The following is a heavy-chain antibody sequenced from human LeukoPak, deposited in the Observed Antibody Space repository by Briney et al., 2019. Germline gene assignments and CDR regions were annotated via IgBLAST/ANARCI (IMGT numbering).Heavy chain of an antibody. V-gene: IGHV3-23*01. Sequence: GGSLRLSCAASGSTFSSYAMSWVRQAPGKGLEWVSAISGSGGSTYYADSVKGRFTISRDNSKNTLDLQMNSLRAEDTAVYYCAKGVTGVAGRHYFDYWGQGTLVTVSS. J-gene: IGHJ4*02. CDR1: GSTFSSYA. CDR2: ISGSGGST. CDR3: AKGVTGVAGRHYFDY. D-gene: IGHD6-19*01.